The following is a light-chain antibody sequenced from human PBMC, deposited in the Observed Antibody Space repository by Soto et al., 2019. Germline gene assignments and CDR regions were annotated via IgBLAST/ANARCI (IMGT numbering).Light chain of an antibody. CDR2: DAS. J-gene: IGKJ4*01. Sequence: EIVLTQSPATLSLSPGERATLSCRASQSVSSYLAWYQQKPGQAHRLLIYDASNRATGIPARFSGSGSGTYITLTISSQEAEDVAVYYYQQSSNLLTFGGGTKVEIK. V-gene: IGKV3-11*01. CDR3: QQSSNLLT. CDR1: QSVSSY.